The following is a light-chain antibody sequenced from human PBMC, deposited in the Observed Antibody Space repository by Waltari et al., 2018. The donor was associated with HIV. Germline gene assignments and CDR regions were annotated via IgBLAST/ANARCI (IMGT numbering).Light chain of an antibody. J-gene: IGKJ1*01. V-gene: IGKV2-28*01. Sequence: EIILTQSPLSLPFTPGEPASISCRSNQSLLHSDGYNYLDWYLQKPGQSPQLLIYLRANRASGVPDRFSGSGSGTDFTLKISRVEAEDVGVYYCMQGLQIPRTFGQGTKVEIK. CDR3: MQGLQIPRT. CDR2: LRA. CDR1: QSLLHSDGYNY.